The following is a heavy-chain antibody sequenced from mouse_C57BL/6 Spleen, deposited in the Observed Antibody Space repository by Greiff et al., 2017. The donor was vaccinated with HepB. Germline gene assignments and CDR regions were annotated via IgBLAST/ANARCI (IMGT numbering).Heavy chain of an antibody. CDR1: GYSFTGYC. CDR3: ARGGLPYYDYDRGYFDY. Sequence: VQLKESGPELVKPGASVKISCKASGYSFTGYCMNWVKQSHGKSLEWIGRINPYNGDTFYNQKFKGKATLTVDKSSSTAHMELLSLTSEDFAVYYCARGGLPYYDYDRGYFDYWGQGTTLTVSS. D-gene: IGHD2-4*01. CDR2: INPYNGDT. J-gene: IGHJ2*01. V-gene: IGHV1-37*01.